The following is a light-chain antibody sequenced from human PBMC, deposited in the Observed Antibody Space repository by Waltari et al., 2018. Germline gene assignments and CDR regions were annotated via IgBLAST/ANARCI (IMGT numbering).Light chain of an antibody. CDR3: SSYAAGDIWI. CDR2: AFT. V-gene: IGLV2-8*01. CDR1: SSHGGTHNY. Sequence: QSALTQPPSASGSPGQSVPISFTVTSSHGGTHNYGSWFQQHHSKAPKLMIYAFTKRPSGFPDRFSGSKSGNTAALTVSGLQAEDEADYYCSSYAAGDIWIFGGGTKLTVL. J-gene: IGLJ2*01.